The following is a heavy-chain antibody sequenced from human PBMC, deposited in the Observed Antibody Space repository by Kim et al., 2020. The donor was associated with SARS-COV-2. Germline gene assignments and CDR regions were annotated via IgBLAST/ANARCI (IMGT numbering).Heavy chain of an antibody. CDR2: INHSGST. D-gene: IGHD6-13*01. Sequence: SETLSLTCAVYGGSFSGYYWSWIRQPPGKGLEWIGEINHSGSTNYNPSLKSRVTISVDTSKNQFSLKLSSVTAADTAVYYCARADSSSWYPRLDYWGQGTLVTVSS. J-gene: IGHJ4*02. V-gene: IGHV4-34*01. CDR1: GGSFSGYY. CDR3: ARADSSSWYPRLDY.